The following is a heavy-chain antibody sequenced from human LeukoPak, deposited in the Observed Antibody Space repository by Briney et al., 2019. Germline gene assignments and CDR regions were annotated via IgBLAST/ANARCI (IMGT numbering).Heavy chain of an antibody. CDR3: AREVVRCSSTSCYSENFDY. CDR1: GGTFTSYA. D-gene: IGHD2-2*02. CDR2: IIPIFGTA. Sequence: SVKVSCKASGGTFTSYAISWVRQAPGQGLEWMGGIIPIFGTANYAQKFQGRVTITTDESTSTAYMELSSLRSEDTAVYYCAREVVRCSSTSCYSENFDYWGQGTLVTVSS. V-gene: IGHV1-69*05. J-gene: IGHJ4*02.